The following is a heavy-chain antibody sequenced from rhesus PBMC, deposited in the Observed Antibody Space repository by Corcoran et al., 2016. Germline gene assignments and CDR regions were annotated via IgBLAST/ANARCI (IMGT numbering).Heavy chain of an antibody. CDR3: ARDRGYSSGWELDV. D-gene: IGHD6-31*01. V-gene: IGHV4-160*01. Sequence: QVQLQESGPGLVKPSETLSLTCAVSGGSFSSYLWGWLRQPPGKGLEWIGSIYGSGASTKYNPPRKSGATISRDTSKTLFSLKLSAGTAADTAVYYCARDRGYSSGWELDVWGPGVLVTVSS. J-gene: IGHJ5-1*01. CDR1: GGSFSSYL. CDR2: IYGSGAST.